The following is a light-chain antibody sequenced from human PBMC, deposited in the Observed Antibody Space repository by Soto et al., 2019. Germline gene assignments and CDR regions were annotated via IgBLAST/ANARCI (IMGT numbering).Light chain of an antibody. CDR3: QHTFSVPPWT. V-gene: IGKV1-39*01. CDR1: QNIDMY. Sequence: DIQMTQSPSSLSASVGDTVTITCRASQNIDMYLNWYQQRPGKAPKVLISGASNLQSGVPSRFSGSGSGTDFTLTIHSLQPEHFATYSCQHTFSVPPWTFGQGTKVEVK. CDR2: GAS. J-gene: IGKJ1*01.